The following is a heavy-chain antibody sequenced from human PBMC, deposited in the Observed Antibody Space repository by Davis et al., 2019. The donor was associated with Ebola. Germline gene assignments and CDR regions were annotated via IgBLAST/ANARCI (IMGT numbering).Heavy chain of an antibody. CDR2: IQSGGGT. CDR1: GFTVRTYF. CDR3: AKDGAGGPYGDPPEYYFDY. V-gene: IGHV3-53*01. Sequence: GESLKISCAATGFTVRTYFMNWVRQAPGKGLEWVSVIQSGGGTYYADSVKGRFTISRDNSKNTLYLQMNSLRAEDTAVYYCAKDGAGGPYGDPPEYYFDYWGQGTLVTVSS. J-gene: IGHJ4*02. D-gene: IGHD4-17*01.